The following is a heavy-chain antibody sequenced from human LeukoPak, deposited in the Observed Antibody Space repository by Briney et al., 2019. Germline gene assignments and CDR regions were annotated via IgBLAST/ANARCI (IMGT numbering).Heavy chain of an antibody. D-gene: IGHD6-13*01. CDR2: IYYSGST. J-gene: IGHJ4*02. V-gene: IGHV4-30-4*08. CDR3: DWSSLYSSRWFFDY. CDR1: GGSISSGDYY. Sequence: PSQTLSLTCTVSGGSISSGDYYWSWIRQPPGKGLEWIGYIYYSGSTYYNPSLKSRVTLSVDTSKNQFSLKLSSVTAADTAVCYGDWSSLYSSRWFFDYWGQGTLVTVFS.